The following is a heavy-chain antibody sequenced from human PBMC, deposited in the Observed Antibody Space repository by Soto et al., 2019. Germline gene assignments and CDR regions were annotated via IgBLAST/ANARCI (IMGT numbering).Heavy chain of an antibody. V-gene: IGHV3-74*01. CDR1: GFTFSSHC. CDR2: IDTEGGTI. Sequence: PGGSLRLSCAASGFTFSSHCMHWVRQAPGKGLMWVSRIDTEGGTIDYADSVEGRFTISRDNVKKILYLQMSSLRVDDTAVYYCARNSWGIDYWGQGVLVTVSS. D-gene: IGHD3-16*01. CDR3: ARNSWGIDY. J-gene: IGHJ4*02.